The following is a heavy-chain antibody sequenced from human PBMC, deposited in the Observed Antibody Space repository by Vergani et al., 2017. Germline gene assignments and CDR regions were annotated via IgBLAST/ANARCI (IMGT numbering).Heavy chain of an antibody. D-gene: IGHD3-10*01. CDR1: GFISSSYW. CDR3: ARRGSGNTYYFDY. Sequence: EGQLVESGGDWVQRGGSLRLSCAASGFISSSYWMSWVRQAPGKGLEWVANVNQDGSEKYYVDSVRGRFTISRDNAKNSLYLQMTSLRAEDTAFYYCARRGSGNTYYFDYWGQGALVTVSS. V-gene: IGHV3-7*03. J-gene: IGHJ4*02. CDR2: VNQDGSEK.